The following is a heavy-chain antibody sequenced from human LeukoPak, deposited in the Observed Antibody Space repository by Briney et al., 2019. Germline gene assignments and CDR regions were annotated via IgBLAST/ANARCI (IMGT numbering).Heavy chain of an antibody. CDR2: IIPLFGTA. J-gene: IGHJ6*02. Sequence: GSSVKVSCKASGGTFSSYAISWVRQAPGQGLEWMGGIIPLFGTANYAQKFQGRVTITADESTSTAYMELSSLRSEDTAVYYCARHFDFWSAYYGMDVWGQGTTVTVSS. CDR3: ARHFDFWSAYYGMDV. D-gene: IGHD3-3*01. V-gene: IGHV1-69*01. CDR1: GGTFSSYA.